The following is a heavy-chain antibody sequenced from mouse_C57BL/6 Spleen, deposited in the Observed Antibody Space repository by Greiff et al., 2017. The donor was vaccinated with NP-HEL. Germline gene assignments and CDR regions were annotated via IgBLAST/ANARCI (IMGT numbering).Heavy chain of an antibody. D-gene: IGHD1-1*01. CDR3: VREGDGSTDY. J-gene: IGHJ2*01. Sequence: DVKLQESGGGLVQPKGSLKLSCAASGFTFNTYAMHWVRQAPGKGLEWVARIRRKSSNYATYYADSVKDRFTISRDDSQSMLYLQMNNLKTEDTAMYYCVREGDGSTDYWGQGTTLTVSS. CDR2: IRRKSSNYAT. CDR1: GFTFNTYA. V-gene: IGHV10-3*01.